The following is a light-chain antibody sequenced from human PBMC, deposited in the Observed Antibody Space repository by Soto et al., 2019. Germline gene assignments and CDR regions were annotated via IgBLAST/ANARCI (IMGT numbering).Light chain of an antibody. CDR2: LAS. Sequence: DIVMTQSPDSLAVSLGERATINCKSSQSVLYSSNNKNYLAWYQQKPGQPPKLLIYLASTRESGVPDRFSGSGSGTDFALTISSPQAEDVAVYYCQQYHTTPWTFRQGTKVDIK. J-gene: IGKJ1*01. CDR1: QSVLYSSNNKNY. V-gene: IGKV4-1*01. CDR3: QQYHTTPWT.